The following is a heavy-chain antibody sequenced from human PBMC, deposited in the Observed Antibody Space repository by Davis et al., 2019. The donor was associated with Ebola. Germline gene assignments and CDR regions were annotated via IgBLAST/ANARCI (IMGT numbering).Heavy chain of an antibody. V-gene: IGHV1-2*06. CDR1: GYNFNDYY. Sequence: AASVKVSCKASGYNFNDYYIHWVRQAPGQGFEWVGRINPNFGGTIYAQKFQGRVTMTIDTSINTAYMELDRLKSDDTALYYCARGHTYGRWDDRFDPWGQGTLVTVSS. CDR3: ARGHTYGRWDDRFDP. D-gene: IGHD5-18*01. CDR2: INPNFGGT. J-gene: IGHJ5*02.